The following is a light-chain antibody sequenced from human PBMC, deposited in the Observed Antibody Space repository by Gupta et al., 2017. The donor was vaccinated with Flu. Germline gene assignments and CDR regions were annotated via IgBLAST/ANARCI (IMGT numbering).Light chain of an antibody. V-gene: IGKV3-20*01. CDR3: QYDGGSDT. Sequence: EIVLTQSPGTLSLSPGDRVTLSCRAGQTVTSNYLAWYQQKPGQATRLLSYDASTRATGIPDRFSCSGSGTYFTLTISRMEPEDFALYYCQYDGGSDTFGQGTQMEIK. CDR1: QTVTSNY. J-gene: IGKJ5*01. CDR2: DAS.